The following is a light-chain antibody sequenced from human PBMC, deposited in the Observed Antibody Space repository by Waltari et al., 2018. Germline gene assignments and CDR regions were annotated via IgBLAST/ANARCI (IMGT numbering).Light chain of an antibody. J-gene: IGLJ2*01. V-gene: IGLV1-40*01. CDR1: FSNIGTRYD. CDR2: GNN. CDR3: QSYDNSLNAVI. Sequence: QSVLTQPPSVSGAPGQRVTISCTGSFSNIGTRYDVNWYRQVPGTAPKRLIYGNNNRPSGVPDRVSGSKSGTSASLAITGLQAEDEADYFCQSYDNSLNAVIFGGGTKLTVL.